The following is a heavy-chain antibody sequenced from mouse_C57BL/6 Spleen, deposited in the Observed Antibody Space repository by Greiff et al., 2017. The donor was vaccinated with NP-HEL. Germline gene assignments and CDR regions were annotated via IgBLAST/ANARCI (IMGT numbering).Heavy chain of an antibody. Sequence: QVQLQQPGAELVKPGASVKMSCKASGYTFTSYWITWVKQRPGQGLEWIGDIDPSDSYTNYNQKFKGKSTLTVDKSSSTAYMQLSSLTSEDSAVYYCARHYGSSYGFAYWGQGTLVTVSA. D-gene: IGHD1-1*01. CDR1: GYTFTSYW. CDR2: IDPSDSYT. CDR3: ARHYGSSYGFAY. J-gene: IGHJ3*01. V-gene: IGHV1-69*01.